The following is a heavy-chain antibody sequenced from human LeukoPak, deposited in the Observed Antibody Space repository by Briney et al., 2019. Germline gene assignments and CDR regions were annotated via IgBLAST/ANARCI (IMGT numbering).Heavy chain of an antibody. CDR1: GGTFSSYA. D-gene: IGHD3-10*01. CDR2: IIPIFGTA. V-gene: IGHV1-69*13. J-gene: IGHJ4*02. Sequence: SVKVSCKASGGTFSSYAISWVRQAPGQGLEWMGGIIPIFGTANYAQKFQGRVTITADESTSTAYMELSSLRSEDTAVYYCAALTYYYDSGSSYYFDYWGQGTLVTVSS. CDR3: AALTYYYDSGSSYYFDY.